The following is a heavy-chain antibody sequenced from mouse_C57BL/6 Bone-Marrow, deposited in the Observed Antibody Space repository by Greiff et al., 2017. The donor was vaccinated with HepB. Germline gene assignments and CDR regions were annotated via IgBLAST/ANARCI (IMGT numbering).Heavy chain of an antibody. CDR3: AREGYDYDSPYAMDY. CDR1: GYTFTSYG. D-gene: IGHD2-4*01. V-gene: IGHV1-81*01. Sequence: QVQLQQSGAELARPGASVKLSCKASGYTFTSYGISWVKQSTGQGLEWIGEIYPRSGNTYYNEKFKGKATLTADKSSSTAYMELRSLTSEDSAVYFCAREGYDYDSPYAMDYWGQGTSVTVSS. J-gene: IGHJ4*01. CDR2: IYPRSGNT.